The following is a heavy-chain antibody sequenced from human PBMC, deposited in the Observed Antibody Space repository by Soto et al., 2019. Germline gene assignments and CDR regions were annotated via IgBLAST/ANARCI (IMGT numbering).Heavy chain of an antibody. D-gene: IGHD1-1*01. CDR3: ARTDNPSSHFDY. V-gene: IGHV5-51*01. CDR2: IYVADSDT. Sequence: PGESLKISCEGSGYTFSNFWIGWARQRPGKGLESMGIIYVADSDTRYSPSFQGHVTISVDKSISTAYLQWSSLKASDTAIYYCARTDNPSSHFDYSGQGTLVTVSS. J-gene: IGHJ4*02. CDR1: GYTFSNFW.